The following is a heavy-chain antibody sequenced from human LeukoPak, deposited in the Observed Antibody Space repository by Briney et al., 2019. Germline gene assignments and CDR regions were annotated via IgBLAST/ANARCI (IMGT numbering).Heavy chain of an antibody. CDR3: ARDQEGFDY. J-gene: IGHJ4*02. Sequence: ASVKASCKASGYTFINYAIHWVRQAPGQGLEWMGMIYPRDGSTSYAQKFQGRVTVTRDTSTSTVHMELSGLRSEDTAVYYCARDQEGFDYWGQGTLVTVSS. V-gene: IGHV1-46*01. CDR2: IYPRDGST. CDR1: GYTFINYA.